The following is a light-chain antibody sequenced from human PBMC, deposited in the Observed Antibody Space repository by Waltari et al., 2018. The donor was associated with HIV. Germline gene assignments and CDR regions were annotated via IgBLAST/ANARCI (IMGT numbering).Light chain of an antibody. V-gene: IGLV1-40*01. CDR1: SSTIGARYD. CDR3: QSYDSSLNAWV. J-gene: IGLJ3*02. Sequence: QSVLTQPPSVSGAPGQRVTISCTGSSSTIGARYDAHWYQQFPRKPPKLVIFGNASRPAGIPDRFSGSKSGTSASLVITGVQAEDEADYYCQSYDSSLNAWVFGGGTKLTVL. CDR2: GNA.